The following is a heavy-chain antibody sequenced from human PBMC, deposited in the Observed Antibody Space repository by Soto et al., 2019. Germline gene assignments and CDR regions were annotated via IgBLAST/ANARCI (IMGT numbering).Heavy chain of an antibody. D-gene: IGHD6-13*01. CDR2: ISYDGNNK. Sequence: QVQLVESGGGVVQPGRSLRLSCAASGFTSYGMHWVRQAPGKGLEWVAIISYDGNNKYYADSVKGRFTISRDNSKNTLYLQMSSLRTADTAVYYCAKGDRYSSSWFLDSWGQGTLVTVSS. CDR1: GFTSYG. V-gene: IGHV3-30*18. J-gene: IGHJ4*02. CDR3: AKGDRYSSSWFLDS.